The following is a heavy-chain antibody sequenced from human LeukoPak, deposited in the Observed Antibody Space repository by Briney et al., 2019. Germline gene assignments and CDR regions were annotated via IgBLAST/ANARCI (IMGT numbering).Heavy chain of an antibody. D-gene: IGHD5-12*01. CDR2: IYTSGST. CDR1: GGSISSYY. V-gene: IGHV4-4*07. Sequence: SETLSLTCTVSGGSISSYYWSWIRQSAGKGLEWIGRIYTSGSTNYNPSLKSRVTMSVDTSKNQFSLKLSSVTAADTAVYYCARDGGYSGYDWGRVDYWGQGTLVTVSS. J-gene: IGHJ4*02. CDR3: ARDGGYSGYDWGRVDY.